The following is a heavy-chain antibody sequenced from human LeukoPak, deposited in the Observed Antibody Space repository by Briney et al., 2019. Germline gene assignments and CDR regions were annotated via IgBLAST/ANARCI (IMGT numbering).Heavy chain of an antibody. V-gene: IGHV4-59*08. CDR2: IYYSGST. CDR1: GRSISTYY. J-gene: IGHJ4*02. CDR3: AGHRTAYYFDY. Sequence: PSETLSLTCTGSGRSISTYYWSWIRQPPGKGLEWIGYIYYSGSTNYNPSLKSRVTISVDTSKNQFSLKLSSVTAADTAMYYCAGHRTAYYFDYWGQGTLVTVSS.